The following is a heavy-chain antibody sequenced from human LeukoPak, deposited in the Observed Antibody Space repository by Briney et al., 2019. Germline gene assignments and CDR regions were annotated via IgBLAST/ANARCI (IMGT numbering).Heavy chain of an antibody. D-gene: IGHD2-15*01. J-gene: IGHJ3*02. CDR1: GFTFSSYW. V-gene: IGHV3-7*01. Sequence: GSLRLSCAASGFTFSSYWMSWVRQAPGKGLEWVANIKQDGSEKYYVDSVKGRFTISRDNAKNSLYLQMNSLRAEDTAVYYCARHTPLYHYCSGGSCYYDAFDIWGQGTMVTVSS. CDR3: ARHTPLYHYCSGGSCYYDAFDI. CDR2: IKQDGSEK.